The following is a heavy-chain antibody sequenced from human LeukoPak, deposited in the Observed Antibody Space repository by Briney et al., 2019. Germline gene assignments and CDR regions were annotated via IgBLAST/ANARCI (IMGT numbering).Heavy chain of an antibody. V-gene: IGHV1-2*02. CDR1: GYTFTGYY. Sequence: ASVKVSCKASGYTFTGYYMHWVRQAPGQGLEWMGWINPNSGGTNYAQKFQSRVTMTRDTSISTAYMELSRLRSDDTAVYYCARDPGRIYGDYVAYYYYYMDVWGKGTTVTVSS. J-gene: IGHJ6*03. CDR2: INPNSGGT. CDR3: ARDPGRIYGDYVAYYYYYMDV. D-gene: IGHD4-17*01.